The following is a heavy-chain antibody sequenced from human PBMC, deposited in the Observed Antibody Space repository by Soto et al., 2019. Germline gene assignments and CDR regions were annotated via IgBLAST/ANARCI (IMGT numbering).Heavy chain of an antibody. CDR3: ARVDDYSNYYYYYYMDV. CDR2: INHSGST. J-gene: IGHJ6*03. D-gene: IGHD4-4*01. CDR1: GGSFSGYY. Sequence: QVQLQQWGAGLLKPSETLPLTCAVYGGSFSGYYWSWIRQPPGKGLEWIGEINHSGSTNYNPSLKSRVTISVDTSKNQFSLKLSSVTAADTAVYYCARVDDYSNYYYYYYMDVWGKGTTVTVSS. V-gene: IGHV4-34*01.